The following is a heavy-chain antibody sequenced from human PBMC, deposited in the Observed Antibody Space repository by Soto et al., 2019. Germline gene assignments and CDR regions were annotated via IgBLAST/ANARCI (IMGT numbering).Heavy chain of an antibody. CDR3: ARGPYGDNAFDI. CDR2: IAPHRDGT. V-gene: IGHV1-2*02. CDR1: GYSFTDYD. D-gene: IGHD4-17*01. J-gene: IGHJ3*02. Sequence: ASVKVSCKASGYSFTDYDMHWILQAPGQGLEWMGWIAPHRDGTEFAQKFQGRITLTGDTSTSTAYMELKGLTSADTAVYFCARGPYGDNAFDIWGQGTVVTVSS.